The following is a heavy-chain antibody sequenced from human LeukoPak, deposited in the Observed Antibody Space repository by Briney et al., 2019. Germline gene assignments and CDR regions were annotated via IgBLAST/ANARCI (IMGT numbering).Heavy chain of an antibody. CDR2: IKSKTDGGTT. CDR3: TTTYKYYYDRGRKDDF. J-gene: IGHJ4*02. CDR1: GFTFSNAW. V-gene: IGHV3-15*01. Sequence: GGSLRLSCAVSGFTFSNAWMSWVRQAPGKGLEWLGRIKSKTDGGTTDYAAPVKGRFTISRDDSKNALYLQMNSLKTEDTALYYCTTTYKYYYDRGRKDDFWGQGTLVTVSS. D-gene: IGHD3-22*01.